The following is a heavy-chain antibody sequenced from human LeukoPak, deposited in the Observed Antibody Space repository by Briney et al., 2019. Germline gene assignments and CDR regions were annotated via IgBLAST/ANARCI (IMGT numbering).Heavy chain of an antibody. Sequence: GASVKVSCKASGYTFTDYYTHWVRQAPGQGLEWMGWINPNSGSTNYAQKFQGRVTMTRNTSISTAYMELSRLRSDDTAVYYCAKPIPALGLSVFDIWGQGTMVTVSS. D-gene: IGHD6-13*01. CDR1: GYTFTDYY. CDR3: AKPIPALGLSVFDI. CDR2: INPNSGST. J-gene: IGHJ3*02. V-gene: IGHV1-2*02.